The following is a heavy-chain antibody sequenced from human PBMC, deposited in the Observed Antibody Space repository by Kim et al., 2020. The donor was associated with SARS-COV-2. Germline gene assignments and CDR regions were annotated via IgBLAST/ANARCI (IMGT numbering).Heavy chain of an antibody. V-gene: IGHV4-59*08. CDR2: IYYSGST. J-gene: IGHJ6*01. CDR1: GGSINSYY. Sequence: SETLSLTCTVSGGSINSYYWSWIRQPPGKGLEWIGYIYYSGSTNYNPSLKSRVTISVDTSKNQFSLKLSSVTAADTAVYYCARLYYDFWSGYYYYYGMDV. CDR3: ARLYYDFWSGYYYYYGMDV. D-gene: IGHD3-3*01.